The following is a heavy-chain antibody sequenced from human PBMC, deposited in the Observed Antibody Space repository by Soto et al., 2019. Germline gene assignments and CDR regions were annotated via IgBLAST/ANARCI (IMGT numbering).Heavy chain of an antibody. D-gene: IGHD5-12*01. J-gene: IGHJ3*02. CDR1: GYTFTGYY. V-gene: IGHV1-2*04. CDR2: INPNSGGT. Sequence: ASVKVCCKASGYTFTGYYMHWVRQAPGQGLEWMGWINPNSGGTNYAQKFQGWVTMTRDTSISTAYMELSRLRSDDTAVYYCAREGDIVATAAFDIWGQGTMVTVSS. CDR3: AREGDIVATAAFDI.